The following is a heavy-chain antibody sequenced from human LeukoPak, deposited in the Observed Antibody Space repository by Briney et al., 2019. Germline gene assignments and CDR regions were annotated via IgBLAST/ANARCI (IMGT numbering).Heavy chain of an antibody. Sequence: EASVKVSCKASGYTFTSYGISWVRQAPGQGLEWMGWINPNSGGTNYAQKFQGRVTMTRDTSISTAYMELSRLRSDDTAVYYCARGYSSSWETETPHAVDYWGQGTLVTVSS. V-gene: IGHV1-2*02. CDR3: ARGYSSSWETETPHAVDY. D-gene: IGHD6-13*01. CDR2: INPNSGGT. J-gene: IGHJ4*02. CDR1: GYTFTSYG.